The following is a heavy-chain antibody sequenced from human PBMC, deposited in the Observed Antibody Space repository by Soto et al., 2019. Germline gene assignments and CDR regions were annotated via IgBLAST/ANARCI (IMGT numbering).Heavy chain of an antibody. D-gene: IGHD2-2*02. CDR3: TRRCSSTSCYKDYYYYGMDV. CDR1: GFTFSGSA. J-gene: IGHJ6*02. CDR2: IRSKANSYAT. Sequence: EVQLVESGGGLVQPGGSLKLSCEASGFTFSGSAMHWVRQASGKGLEWVGRIRSKANSYATAYAASVKGRFTISRDDSKNTAYLQMNSLKTEDTAVYYCTRRCSSTSCYKDYYYYGMDVWGQGTTVTVSS. V-gene: IGHV3-73*02.